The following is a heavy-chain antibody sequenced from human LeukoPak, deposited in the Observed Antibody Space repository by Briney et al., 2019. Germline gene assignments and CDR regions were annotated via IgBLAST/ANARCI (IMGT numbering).Heavy chain of an antibody. CDR1: GGSISSYY. CDR3: AGEIAVADHFDY. Sequence: SETLSLTCTVSGGSISSYYWSWTRQPARKGLEWIGRIYTSGSTNYNPSLKSRVTMSVDTSKNQFSLKLSSVTAADTAVYYCAGEIAVADHFDYWGQGTLVTVSS. V-gene: IGHV4-4*07. CDR2: IYTSGST. J-gene: IGHJ4*02. D-gene: IGHD6-19*01.